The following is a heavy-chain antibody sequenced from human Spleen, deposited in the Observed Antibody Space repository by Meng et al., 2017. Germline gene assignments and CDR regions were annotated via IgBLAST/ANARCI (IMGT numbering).Heavy chain of an antibody. CDR1: GYSFNSYW. CDR2: IYPRDSDT. Sequence: KVSCKGSGYSFNSYWIAWVRQMPGKGLEWMGIIYPRDSDTRYSPSFQGHVTISADESISTTYLQWNSLKASDTAIYYCARLRSLVVAAGLDYWGQGTLVTVSS. V-gene: IGHV5-51*01. J-gene: IGHJ4*02. D-gene: IGHD2-15*01. CDR3: ARLRSLVVAAGLDY.